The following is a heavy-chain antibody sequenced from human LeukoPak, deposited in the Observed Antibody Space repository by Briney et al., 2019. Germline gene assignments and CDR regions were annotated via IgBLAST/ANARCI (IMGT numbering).Heavy chain of an antibody. D-gene: IGHD3-16*02. Sequence: YPSETLSLTCTVPGGSISSYYWSWIRQPPGKGLEWIGYIYYSGSTNYNPSLKSRVTISVDTSKNQFSLKLSSVTAADTAVYYCARVSLSEVNWGQGTLVTVSS. V-gene: IGHV4-59*01. CDR1: GGSISSYY. CDR3: ARVSLSEVN. CDR2: IYYSGST. J-gene: IGHJ4*02.